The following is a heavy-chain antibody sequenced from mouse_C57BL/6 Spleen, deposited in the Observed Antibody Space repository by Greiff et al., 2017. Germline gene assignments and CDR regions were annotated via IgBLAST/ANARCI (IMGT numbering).Heavy chain of an antibody. CDR2: IYPGSGST. Sequence: QVQLQQPGAELVKPGASVKMSCKASGYTFTSYWITWVKQRPGQGLEWIGDIYPGSGSTNYNEKFKSKATLTVDTSSSTAYMQLSSLTSEDSAVYYCARGTAQATKMDDWGQGTSVTVSS. CDR1: GYTFTSYW. J-gene: IGHJ4*01. V-gene: IGHV1-55*01. D-gene: IGHD3-2*02. CDR3: ARGTAQATKMDD.